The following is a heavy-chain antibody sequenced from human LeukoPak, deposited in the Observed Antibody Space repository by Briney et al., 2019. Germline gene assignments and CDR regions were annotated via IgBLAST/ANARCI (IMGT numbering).Heavy chain of an antibody. V-gene: IGHV3-23*01. J-gene: IGHJ4*02. CDR1: GFTFSSYA. D-gene: IGHD3-10*01. CDR3: AKDKGYYYGSGSYYN. Sequence: HPGGSLRLSCAASGFTFSSYAMSWVRQAPGKGLEWVSAISGSGGSTYYADSVKGRFTISRDNSKNTLYLQMNSLRAEDTAVYYCAKDKGYYYGSGSYYNWGQGTLVTVSS. CDR2: ISGSGGST.